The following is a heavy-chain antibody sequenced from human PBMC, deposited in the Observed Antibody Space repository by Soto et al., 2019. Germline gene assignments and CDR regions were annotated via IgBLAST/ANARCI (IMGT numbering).Heavy chain of an antibody. D-gene: IGHD4-17*01. CDR1: GYTFTSYD. V-gene: IGHV1-8*01. CDR3: ARLRRLRGAGFDP. J-gene: IGHJ5*02. CDR2: MNANSANT. Sequence: QVQLVQSGAEVKKPGASVKVSCKASGYTFTSYDINWVRQATGQGLEWMGWMNANSANTGYAQKFQGRVTVTRNTSISTAYMELSSLRSEDTAVYYCARLRRLRGAGFDPWGQGTLVTVSS.